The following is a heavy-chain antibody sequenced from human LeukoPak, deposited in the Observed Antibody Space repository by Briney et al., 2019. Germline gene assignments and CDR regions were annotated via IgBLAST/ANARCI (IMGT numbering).Heavy chain of an antibody. CDR3: ALFTDIVVVPAAIRVDAFDI. D-gene: IGHD2-2*02. CDR1: GYTFTSYY. CDR2: INPSAGST. J-gene: IGHJ3*02. V-gene: IGHV1-46*01. Sequence: GASVKVSCKASGYTFTSYYMHWVRQAPGQGLEWMGIINPSAGSTSYAQKFQGRVTMTRDTSTSTVYMELSSLRSEDTAVYYCALFTDIVVVPAAIRVDAFDIWGQGTMVTVSS.